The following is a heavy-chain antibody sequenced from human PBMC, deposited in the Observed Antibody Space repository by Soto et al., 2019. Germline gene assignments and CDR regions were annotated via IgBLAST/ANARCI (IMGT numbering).Heavy chain of an antibody. V-gene: IGHV3-33*01. CDR1: GFTFSSYG. J-gene: IGHJ4*02. D-gene: IGHD3-10*01. CDR2: IWNDGSNK. CDR3: ARDHYYGSGSYYYFDY. Sequence: GGSLRLSCAASGFTFSSYGMHWVRQAPGKGLEWVAVIWNDGSNKYYADSVKGRFTISRDNSKNTLYLQMNSLRAEDTAVYYCARDHYYGSGSYYYFDYWGQGTLVTVSS.